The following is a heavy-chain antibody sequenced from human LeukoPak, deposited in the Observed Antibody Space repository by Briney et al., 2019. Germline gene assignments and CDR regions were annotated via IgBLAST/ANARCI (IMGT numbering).Heavy chain of an antibody. CDR3: ARGHEVYSSSWYGRYYFDY. CDR2: IYHSGST. J-gene: IGHJ4*02. V-gene: IGHV4-4*02. D-gene: IGHD6-13*01. Sequence: SETLSLTCAVSGGSISSSNWWSWVRQPPGKGLEWIGEIYHSGSTNYNPSLKSRVTISVDKSKNQFSLKLSSVTAADTAVYYCARGHEVYSSSWYGRYYFDYWGQGTLVTVSS. CDR1: GGSISSSNW.